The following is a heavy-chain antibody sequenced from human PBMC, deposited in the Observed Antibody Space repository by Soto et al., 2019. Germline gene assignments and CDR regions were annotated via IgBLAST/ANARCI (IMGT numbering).Heavy chain of an antibody. CDR3: ARRGQYCTNGVCYTEENNWFDP. CDR2: IYPGDSDT. V-gene: IGHV5-51*01. Sequence: GESLKISCKGSGYSFTSYWIGWVRQMPGKGLEWMGIIYPGDSDTRYSPSFQGQVTISADKSISTAYLQWSSLKASDTAMYYCARRGQYCTNGVCYTEENNWFDPWGQGTLVTVSS. D-gene: IGHD2-8*01. J-gene: IGHJ5*02. CDR1: GYSFTSYW.